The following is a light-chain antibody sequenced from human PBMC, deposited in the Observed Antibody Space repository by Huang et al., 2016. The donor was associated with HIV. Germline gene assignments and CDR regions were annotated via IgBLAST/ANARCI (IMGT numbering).Light chain of an antibody. J-gene: IGKJ4*01. Sequence: IVLTQSPATLSWYLGERVTLSCRASQSIRNHLAWYQQRPGQAPRRLIYDASNRVAGVPARFSGSGSGTDFTLTISSLEPEDFALYYCQQHHSWLTFGGGTKLEVK. V-gene: IGKV3-11*01. CDR1: QSIRNH. CDR3: QQHHSWLT. CDR2: DAS.